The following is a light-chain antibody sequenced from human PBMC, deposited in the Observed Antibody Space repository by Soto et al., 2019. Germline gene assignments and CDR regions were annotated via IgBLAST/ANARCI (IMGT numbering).Light chain of an antibody. CDR2: EVT. Sequence: QSALTQPASVSGSPGQSITISCTGTSGDIGGYNYVSWYQQHPGKAPKLLISEVTNRPSGVSNRFSGSKSGNTASLTISGLQAEDEADYYCSSYAGSSTYVVFGGGTKVTVL. J-gene: IGLJ2*01. CDR3: SSYAGSSTYVV. CDR1: SGDIGGYNY. V-gene: IGLV2-14*01.